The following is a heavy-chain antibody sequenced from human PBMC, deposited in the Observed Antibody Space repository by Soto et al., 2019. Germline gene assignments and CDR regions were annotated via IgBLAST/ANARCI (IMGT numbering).Heavy chain of an antibody. J-gene: IGHJ6*02. Sequence: ASVKVSCKASGYTFTSYGISWVRQMPGKGLEWMGRIDPSDSYTNYSPSFQGHVTISADKSISTAYLQWSSLKASDTAMYYCARRLGYRGVVNYGMDVWGQGTTVTVSS. CDR1: GYTFTSYG. D-gene: IGHD3-3*01. CDR2: IDPSDSYT. CDR3: ARRLGYRGVVNYGMDV. V-gene: IGHV5-10-1*01.